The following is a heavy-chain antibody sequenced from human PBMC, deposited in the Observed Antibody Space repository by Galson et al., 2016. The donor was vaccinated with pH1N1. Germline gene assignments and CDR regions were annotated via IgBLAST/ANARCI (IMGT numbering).Heavy chain of an antibody. V-gene: IGHV3-7*03. J-gene: IGHJ3*02. CDR2: IKQDGSEI. CDR3: TIDPLYYDFWSGRREVFDM. CDR1: GFTFSSYW. Sequence: SCAPSGFTFSSYWMSWVRQAPGKGLEWVANIKQDGSEIYYVDSVKGRFTISRDNAKNSLYLQMNSLKTEDTAVYHCTIDPLYYDFWSGRREVFDMWGQGTMVIVSS. D-gene: IGHD3-3*01.